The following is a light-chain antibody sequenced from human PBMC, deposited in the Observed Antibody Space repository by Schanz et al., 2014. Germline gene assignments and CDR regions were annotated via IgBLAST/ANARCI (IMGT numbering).Light chain of an antibody. CDR1: SSDVGGYNY. CDR2: DVN. CDR3: SSYTSSSTRV. V-gene: IGLV2-14*01. Sequence: QSALTQSRSVSGSPGQSVTISCTGTSSDVGGYNYVSWYQQHPGKAPQLILYDVNSRPSGVSNRFSGSKSGNTASLTISGLQAEDEADYYCSSYTSSSTRVFGGGTKLTVL. J-gene: IGLJ3*02.